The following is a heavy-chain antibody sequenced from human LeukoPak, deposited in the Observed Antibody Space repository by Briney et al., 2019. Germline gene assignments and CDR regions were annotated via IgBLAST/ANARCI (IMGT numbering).Heavy chain of an antibody. Sequence: GGSLRLSCAASGFTFSSYAMSWVRQAPGKGLEWVSAVSGSGGSTYYADSVKGRSTIPRDNSKNTLYLQMNSLRAEDTAVYYCAKDPTGSYFDYWGQGTLVTVSS. J-gene: IGHJ4*02. D-gene: IGHD3-10*01. CDR2: VSGSGGST. CDR1: GFTFSSYA. CDR3: AKDPTGSYFDY. V-gene: IGHV3-23*01.